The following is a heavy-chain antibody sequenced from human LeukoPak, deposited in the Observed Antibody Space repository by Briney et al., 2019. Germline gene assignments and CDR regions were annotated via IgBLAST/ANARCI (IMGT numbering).Heavy chain of an antibody. CDR1: GGSISSSSYY. V-gene: IGHV4-39*07. CDR2: IYYSGST. J-gene: IGHJ3*02. Sequence: PSETLSLTCTVSGGSISSSSYYWGWIRQPPGKGLEWIGSIYYSGSTYYNPSLKSRVTISVDTSKNQFSLKLSSVTAADTAVYYCARDYVDYVWGSYRPAGAFDIWGQGTMVTVSS. CDR3: ARDYVDYVWGSYRPAGAFDI. D-gene: IGHD3-16*02.